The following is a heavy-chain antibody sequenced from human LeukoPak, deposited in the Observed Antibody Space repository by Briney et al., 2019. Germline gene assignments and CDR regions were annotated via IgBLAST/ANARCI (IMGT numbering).Heavy chain of an antibody. D-gene: IGHD4-17*01. Sequence: PGGSLRLSCAASGFTFSSYWMHWVRQAPGKGLVWVSSISSSSSYIYYADSVKGRFTISRDNAKNSLYLQMNSLRAEDTAVYYCARVAARNGDYYFDYWGQGTLVTVSS. CDR2: ISSSSSYI. CDR3: ARVAARNGDYYFDY. CDR1: GFTFSSYW. V-gene: IGHV3-21*01. J-gene: IGHJ4*02.